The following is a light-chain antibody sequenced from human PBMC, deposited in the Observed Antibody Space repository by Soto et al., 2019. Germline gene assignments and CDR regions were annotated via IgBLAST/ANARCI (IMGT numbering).Light chain of an antibody. V-gene: IGKV3-20*01. CDR3: QQYGSSRLT. CDR2: GAS. Sequence: EIVLTQSPGTLSLSPGERATLSCRASQSVSSSYLAWYQQKPGQAPRLLIYGASSRATGIPDRFSGSGSGKAFTLTISSLEPEDFAVYYCQQYGSSRLTFGGGTKVESK. CDR1: QSVSSSY. J-gene: IGKJ4*01.